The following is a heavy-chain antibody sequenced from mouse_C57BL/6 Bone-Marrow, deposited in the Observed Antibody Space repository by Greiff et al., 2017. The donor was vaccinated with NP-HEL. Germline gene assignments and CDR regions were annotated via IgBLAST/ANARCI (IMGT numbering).Heavy chain of an antibody. CDR1: GYTFTSYG. D-gene: IGHD2-12*01. CDR3: ARSCYTPFAY. CDR2: IYPRSGYT. J-gene: IGHJ3*01. Sequence: QVQLQQSGAELARPGASVKLSCKASGYTFTSYGISWVKQRTGQGLEWIGEIYPRSGYTYYNEKFKGTATLTADKSSSTAYMELRSLTSEDSAVFFCARSCYTPFAYGGQGTRVTVSA. V-gene: IGHV1-81*01.